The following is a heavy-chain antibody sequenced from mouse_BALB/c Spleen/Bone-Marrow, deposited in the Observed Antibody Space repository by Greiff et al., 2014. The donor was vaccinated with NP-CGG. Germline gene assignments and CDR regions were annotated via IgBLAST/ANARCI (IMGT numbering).Heavy chain of an antibody. CDR3: AIHGEAMDY. J-gene: IGHJ4*01. CDR1: GYTFTNYW. Sequence: VNLVESGAELVRPGTSVKMSCKAAGYTFTNYWIGWVKQRPGHGLEWIGDIYPGGGYTNYNEKFKGKAALTADTSSSTAYMQLSSLTSEDSAVYYCAIHGEAMDYWGQGTSVTVSS. V-gene: IGHV1-63*02. CDR2: IYPGGGYT.